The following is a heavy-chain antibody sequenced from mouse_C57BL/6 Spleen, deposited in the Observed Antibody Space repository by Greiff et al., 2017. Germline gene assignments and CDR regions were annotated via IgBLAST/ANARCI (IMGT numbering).Heavy chain of an antibody. Sequence: QVPLQQSGAALVRPGASVTLSCTASGYTFTDYELHWVKQTPVPGLAWIGAIDPDPGGTAYNQTFKGKAILTAATSSSPAYMDLRSLTSEDSAVYCCTRYWEEGYFDYWGQGTTLTGSS. D-gene: IGHD4-1*01. V-gene: IGHV1-15*01. CDR1: GYTFTDYE. CDR2: IDPDPGGT. CDR3: TRYWEEGYFDY. J-gene: IGHJ2*01.